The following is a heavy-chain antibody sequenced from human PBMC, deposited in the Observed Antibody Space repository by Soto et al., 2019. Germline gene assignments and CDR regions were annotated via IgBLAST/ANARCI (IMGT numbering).Heavy chain of an antibody. CDR2: INVYNGNT. CDR1: GYTFTSYA. J-gene: IGHJ4*02. D-gene: IGHD6-19*01. V-gene: IGHV1-18*01. CDR3: ARDVGAGLVDH. Sequence: QVQLVQSGAEVXKPGASVKVSCKASGYTFTSYAISWVRQAPGQGLEGMGWINVYNGNTKYAQKLQGRATMTTDTATRTAYKELRSQRSDTTAVYYCARDVGAGLVDHWGQGTLVTVSS.